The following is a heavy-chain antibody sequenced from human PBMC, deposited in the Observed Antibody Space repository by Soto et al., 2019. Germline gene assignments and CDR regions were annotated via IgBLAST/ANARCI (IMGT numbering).Heavy chain of an antibody. CDR2: ISSSGSTI. J-gene: IGHJ6*02. CDR3: ARELGPYYDFWSGSPASVAYGMDV. CDR1: GFTFSSYE. V-gene: IGHV3-48*03. Sequence: EVQLVESGGGLVQPGGSLRLSCAASGFTFSSYEMNWVRQAPGKGLEWVSYISSSGSTIYYADSVKGRFTISRDNAKNSLYLQMNSLRAEDTAVYYCARELGPYYDFWSGSPASVAYGMDVWGQGTTVTVSS. D-gene: IGHD3-3*01.